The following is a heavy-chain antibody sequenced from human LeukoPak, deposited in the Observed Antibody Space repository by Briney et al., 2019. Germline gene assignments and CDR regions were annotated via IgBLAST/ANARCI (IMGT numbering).Heavy chain of an antibody. D-gene: IGHD6-6*01. J-gene: IGHJ6*02. CDR1: GFTFSSYS. Sequence: GGSLRLSCAASGFTFSSYSMNWVRQAPGKGLEWVSSISSSSSYIYYADSVKGRFTISRDNAKNSLYLQMNSLRAEDTAVYYCARYYSSSSGFDYYGMDVWGQGTTVTASS. CDR3: ARYYSSSSGFDYYGMDV. CDR2: ISSSSSYI. V-gene: IGHV3-21*01.